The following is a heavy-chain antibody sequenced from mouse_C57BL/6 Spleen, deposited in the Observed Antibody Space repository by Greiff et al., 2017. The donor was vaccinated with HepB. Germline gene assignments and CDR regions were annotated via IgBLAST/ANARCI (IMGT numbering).Heavy chain of an antibody. CDR2: IYPGDGDT. D-gene: IGHD1-1*01. Sequence: QVQLKESGPELVKPGASVKISCKASGYAFSSSWMNWVKQRPGKGLEWIGRIYPGDGDTNYNGKFKGKATLTADKSSSTAYMQLSSLTSEDSAVYFCARSYGSHYAMDYWGQGTSVTVSS. CDR3: ARSYGSHYAMDY. J-gene: IGHJ4*01. V-gene: IGHV1-82*01. CDR1: GYAFSSSW.